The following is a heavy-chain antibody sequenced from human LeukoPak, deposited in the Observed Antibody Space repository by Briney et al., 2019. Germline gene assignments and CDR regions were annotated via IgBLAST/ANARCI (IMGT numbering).Heavy chain of an antibody. Sequence: PGGSLRLSWAASGFTFSIYAMSWVRQAPGKGLEWVSAISGSGGSTYYADSVKGRFTISRDNSKNTLYLQMNSLRAEDTAVYYCAKVKEQLVAPYYYMDVWGKGTTVTVSS. CDR3: AKVKEQLVAPYYYMDV. CDR1: GFTFSIYA. V-gene: IGHV3-23*01. D-gene: IGHD6-6*01. J-gene: IGHJ6*03. CDR2: ISGSGGST.